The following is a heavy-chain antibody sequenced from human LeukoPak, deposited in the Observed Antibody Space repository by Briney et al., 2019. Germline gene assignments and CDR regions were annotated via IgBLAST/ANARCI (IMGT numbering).Heavy chain of an antibody. V-gene: IGHV3-23*01. CDR1: GFTFSSYG. Sequence: GGSLRLSCAASGFTFSSYGMSWVRQAPGEGLEWVSAISDSGGSTYYTDSVKGRFTISRDNSKNSLYLQMNSLRAEDTAVYYCARDHEKTYYYYYYMDVWGKGTTVTVSS. CDR3: ARDHEKTYYYYYYMDV. J-gene: IGHJ6*03. CDR2: ISDSGGST.